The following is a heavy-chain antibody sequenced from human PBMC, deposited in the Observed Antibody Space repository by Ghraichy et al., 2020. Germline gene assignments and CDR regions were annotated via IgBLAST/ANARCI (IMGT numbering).Heavy chain of an antibody. Sequence: SQTLSLTCTVSGGSISSYYWSWIRQPPGKGLEWIGYIYYSGSTNYNPSLKSRVTISVDTSKNQFSLKLSSVTAADTAVYYWARFSRIAVAKAFDIWGQGTMVTVAS. CDR3: ARFSRIAVAKAFDI. J-gene: IGHJ3*02. CDR2: IYYSGST. CDR1: GGSISSYY. V-gene: IGHV4-59*01. D-gene: IGHD6-19*01.